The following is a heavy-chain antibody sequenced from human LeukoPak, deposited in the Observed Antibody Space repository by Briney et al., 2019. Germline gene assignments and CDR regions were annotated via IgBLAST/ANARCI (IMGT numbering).Heavy chain of an antibody. CDR2: ISAYNGNT. CDR3: ARDRATDREQNWFDP. J-gene: IGHJ5*02. V-gene: IGHV1-18*01. Sequence: ASVKASYKASGYTFTSYGISWVRQAPGQGLEWMGWISAYNGNTNYAQKLQGRVTMTTDTSTSTAYMELRSLRSDDTAVYYCARDRATDREQNWFDPWGQGTLVTVSS. CDR1: GYTFTSYG. D-gene: IGHD5-24*01.